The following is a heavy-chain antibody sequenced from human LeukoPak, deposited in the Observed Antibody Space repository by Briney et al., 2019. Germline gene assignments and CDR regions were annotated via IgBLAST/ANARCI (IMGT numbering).Heavy chain of an antibody. J-gene: IGHJ4*02. D-gene: IGHD5-18*01. Sequence: PGGSLRLSCAASGFTFSDYNMIWVLQAPGKGLECVSYISSSGSTMHYADSVRGRFTISRDNGKKSLYLQMNSLRAEDTGVYYCARVWDGYSGEDYWGQGTLVTVSS. CDR2: ISSSGSTM. CDR3: ARVWDGYSGEDY. V-gene: IGHV3-48*01. CDR1: GFTFSDYN.